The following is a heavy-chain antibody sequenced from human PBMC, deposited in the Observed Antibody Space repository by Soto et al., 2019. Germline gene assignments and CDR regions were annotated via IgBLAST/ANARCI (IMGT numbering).Heavy chain of an antibody. V-gene: IGHV3-66*01. D-gene: IGHD3-10*01. CDR2: IYSGGST. J-gene: IGHJ3*02. CDR1: GFTVSSNY. Sequence: PGGSLRLSCAASGFTVSSNYMSWVRQAPGKGLEWVSVIYSGGSTYYADSVKGRFTISRDNSKNTLYLQMNSLRAEDTAVYYCARDERLWFGELSPNDAFDIWGQGTMVTVSS. CDR3: ARDERLWFGELSPNDAFDI.